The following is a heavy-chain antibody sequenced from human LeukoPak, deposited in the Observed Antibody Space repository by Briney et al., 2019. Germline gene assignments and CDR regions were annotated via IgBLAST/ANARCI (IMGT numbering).Heavy chain of an antibody. Sequence: PSETLSLTCTVSGGSISSSSYYWPRIRQPPARGLEWIGSIYYSGSTYYNPSPKSQVTISVDTSKNQFSLKLSSVTAADTAVYYCARGHYDTIGYGYFFNYWGQGTLVTVSS. CDR1: GGSISSSSYY. J-gene: IGHJ4*02. CDR3: ARGHYDTIGYGYFFNY. D-gene: IGHD3-22*01. V-gene: IGHV4-39*01. CDR2: IYYSGST.